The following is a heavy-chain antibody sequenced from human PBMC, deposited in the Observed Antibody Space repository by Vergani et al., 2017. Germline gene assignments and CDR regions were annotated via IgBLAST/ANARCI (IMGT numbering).Heavy chain of an antibody. Sequence: QVQLQESGPGLVKPSQTLSLTCTVSGGSFSTGGQSWTWLRQSAGKGLEWIGRIYTSGATNYNPSLRSRAIMSVDASKNQFSLKLSSVTAADTAVYYCARRTTMVRGVLEIARYYFDYWGQGTLVTVSS. D-gene: IGHD3-10*01. CDR3: ARRTTMVRGVLEIARYYFDY. V-gene: IGHV4-61*02. CDR1: GGSFSTGGQS. J-gene: IGHJ4*02. CDR2: IYTSGAT.